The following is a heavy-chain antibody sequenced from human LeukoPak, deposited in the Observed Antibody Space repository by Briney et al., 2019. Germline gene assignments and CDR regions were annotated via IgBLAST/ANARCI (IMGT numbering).Heavy chain of an antibody. CDR3: ARYGTAAAAVGMDV. D-gene: IGHD6-13*01. CDR2: IYYSGST. Sequence: SGTLSLTCTVSGGSISSYYWSWIRQPPGKGLEWIGYIYYSGSTNYNPSLKSRVTISVDTSKNQFSLKLSSVTAADTAVYYCARYGTAAAAVGMDVWGQGTTVTVSS. CDR1: GGSISSYY. J-gene: IGHJ6*02. V-gene: IGHV4-59*08.